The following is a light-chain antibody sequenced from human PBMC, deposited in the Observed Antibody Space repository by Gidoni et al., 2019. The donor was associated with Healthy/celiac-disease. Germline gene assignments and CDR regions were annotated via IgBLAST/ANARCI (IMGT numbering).Light chain of an antibody. CDR2: DAS. J-gene: IGKJ4*01. CDR1: QDISNY. Sequence: GDRVTITCQASQDISNYLNWYQQKPGKAPKLLIYDASNLGTGVPSRFSGSGPGTDFTFTISSLQPEDIATYYCQQYDNLPPTLTFGGGTKVEIK. CDR3: QQYDNLPPTLT. V-gene: IGKV1-33*01.